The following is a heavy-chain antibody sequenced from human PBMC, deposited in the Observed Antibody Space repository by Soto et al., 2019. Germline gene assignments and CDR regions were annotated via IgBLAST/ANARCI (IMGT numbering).Heavy chain of an antibody. D-gene: IGHD2-2*03. CDR1: GDSVSTNSYS. Sequence: PSETLSLTCTVSGDSVSTNSYSWGWIRQSPGKGLEWIGTIYSSENTYYKPSLLSRVTISVDTSKNEFSLRLSSVTAADKAVYYCARLNGYCISTNCHGYYGMDVWGQGTTVTVSS. J-gene: IGHJ6*02. CDR3: ARLNGYCISTNCHGYYGMDV. CDR2: IYSSENT. V-gene: IGHV4-39*01.